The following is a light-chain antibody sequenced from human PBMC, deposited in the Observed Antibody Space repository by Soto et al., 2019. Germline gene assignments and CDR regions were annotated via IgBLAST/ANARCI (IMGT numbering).Light chain of an antibody. CDR3: QQSDNVPFT. Sequence: DIQMTQSPSSLSASVGDRVTITCQATQDISNSLNWYQQKLGKAPKLLICDASNLETGVPSRFSGSGSGTDFTCTISSLQPEDIGTYYCQQSDNVPFTFGPGTKVDI. J-gene: IGKJ3*01. CDR2: DAS. V-gene: IGKV1-33*01. CDR1: QDISNS.